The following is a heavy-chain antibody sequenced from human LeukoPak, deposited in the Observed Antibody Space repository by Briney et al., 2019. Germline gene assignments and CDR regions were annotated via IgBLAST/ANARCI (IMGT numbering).Heavy chain of an antibody. V-gene: IGHV3-13*01. CDR1: GFTFSSYD. CDR2: IGTAGDT. Sequence: PGGSLRLSCVASGFTFSSYDMHWVRQATGKGLEWVSAIGTAGDTYYPGSVKGRFTVSRDNSKNTLYLQINSLRGEDTAVYYCAKGRYSSGGVPDYWGQGTLVTVSS. CDR3: AKGRYSSGGVPDY. J-gene: IGHJ4*02. D-gene: IGHD6-19*01.